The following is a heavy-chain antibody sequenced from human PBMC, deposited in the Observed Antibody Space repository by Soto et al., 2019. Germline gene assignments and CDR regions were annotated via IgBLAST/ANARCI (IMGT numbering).Heavy chain of an antibody. V-gene: IGHV1-69*13. Sequence: GASVKVSCKASGGTFSSYAISWVRQAPGQGLEWMGGIIPIFGTANYAQKFQGRVTITADESTSTAYMELSSLRSEDTAVYYCAGEIYYDSSGYYYSRFKFDYWGQGTLVTVSS. CDR1: GGTFSSYA. CDR2: IIPIFGTA. J-gene: IGHJ4*02. CDR3: AGEIYYDSSGYYYSRFKFDY. D-gene: IGHD3-22*01.